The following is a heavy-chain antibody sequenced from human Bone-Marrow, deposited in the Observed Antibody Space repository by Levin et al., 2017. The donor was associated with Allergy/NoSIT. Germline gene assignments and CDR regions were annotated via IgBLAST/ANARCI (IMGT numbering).Heavy chain of an antibody. V-gene: IGHV3-20*04. D-gene: IGHD3-10*01. J-gene: IGHJ4*02. CDR2: INWNGGNT. CDR1: GFTSGSKFDDYG. Sequence: GGSLRLSCAASGFTSGSKFDDYGMSWVRQVPGKGLQWISGINWNGGNTGYAASVKGRFTISRDNAKNSLYLQMDSLRGEDTAFYYCASGGIYFGSAFEFWGQGTLVIVSS. CDR3: ASGGIYFGSAFEF.